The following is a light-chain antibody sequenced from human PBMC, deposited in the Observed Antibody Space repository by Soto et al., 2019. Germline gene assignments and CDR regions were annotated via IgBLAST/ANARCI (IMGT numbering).Light chain of an antibody. CDR3: QQYGTSFT. Sequence: EIVLTQSPGTLSLSPGERATLSCRASQSVDSNYLAWYQQKPGQAPRLLMYGASSRATGIPDRFRGSGSAKDFTLTISGLEPEDFAVYYCQQYGTSFTFGPGTKVDIK. V-gene: IGKV3-20*01. J-gene: IGKJ3*01. CDR2: GAS. CDR1: QSVDSNY.